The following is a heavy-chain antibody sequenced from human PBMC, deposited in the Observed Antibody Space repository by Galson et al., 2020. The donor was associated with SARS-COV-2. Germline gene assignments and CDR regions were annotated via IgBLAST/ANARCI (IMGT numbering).Heavy chain of an antibody. J-gene: IGHJ4*02. CDR1: GYMYTTYG. CDR2: ISADKNDI. CDR3: AREGIWGYYEGSGYYPLDY. D-gene: IGHD3-22*01. V-gene: IGHV1-18*01. Sequence: ASVKVSCKTSGYMYTTYGVSWVRQAPGQGLEWMGRISADKNDINYSEKLQGRVTLTTDTATSTAYMELRSLRSDDTAVYFCAREGIWGYYEGSGYYPLDYWGQGTLVTVSS.